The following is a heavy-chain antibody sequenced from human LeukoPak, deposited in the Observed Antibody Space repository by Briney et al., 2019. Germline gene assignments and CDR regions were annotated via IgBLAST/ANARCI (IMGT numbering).Heavy chain of an antibody. Sequence: PSETLSLTCAVYGGSFSGYYWSWIRQPPGKGLEWIGEINHSGSTNYNPSLKSRVTISVDTSKNQFSLKLSSVTAADTAVYYCARHNYDFWSGFNWNFDYWGQGTLVTVSS. V-gene: IGHV4-34*01. CDR1: GGSFSGYY. D-gene: IGHD3-3*01. J-gene: IGHJ4*02. CDR2: INHSGST. CDR3: ARHNYDFWSGFNWNFDY.